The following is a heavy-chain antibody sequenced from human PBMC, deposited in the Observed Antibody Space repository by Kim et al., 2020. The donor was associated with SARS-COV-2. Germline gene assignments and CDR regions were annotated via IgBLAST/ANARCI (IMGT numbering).Heavy chain of an antibody. J-gene: IGHJ4*02. V-gene: IGHV1-46*01. CDR2: INPSGGGT. CDR1: GYTFTKYY. CDR3: ARGRDENTSSSPFSD. D-gene: IGHD6-6*01. Sequence: ASVKVSCKASGYTFTKYYVHWERQAPGQGLEWMGIINPSGGGTSYAEQFRGRVTMTRDTSTNTVYMELSSLRSDDTAVYYCARGRDENTSSSPFSDWGQGTLVTVSS.